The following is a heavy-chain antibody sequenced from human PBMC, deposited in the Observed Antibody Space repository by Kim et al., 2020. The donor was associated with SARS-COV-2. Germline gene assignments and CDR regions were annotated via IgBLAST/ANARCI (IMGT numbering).Heavy chain of an antibody. D-gene: IGHD6-13*01. CDR2: IKEDGRDK. Sequence: GGSLRLSCAASGFAFSRYWMTWVRQAPGKGLEWVASIKEDGRDKYYVESVKGRFTISRDNAKNSLYLQMNSLRVEDTAVYYCARDCQCSSWSPDCWGQGTLVTVSS. CDR3: ARDCQCSSWSPDC. V-gene: IGHV3-7*01. CDR1: GFAFSRYW. J-gene: IGHJ4*02.